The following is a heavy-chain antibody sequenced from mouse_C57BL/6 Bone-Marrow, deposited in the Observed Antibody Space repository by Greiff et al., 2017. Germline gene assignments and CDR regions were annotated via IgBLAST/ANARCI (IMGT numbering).Heavy chain of an antibody. D-gene: IGHD3-3*01. CDR2: IDPRSGGT. J-gene: IGHJ3*01. V-gene: IGHV1-72*01. CDR3: ASWGWGFAF. CDR1: GYTFTSYW. Sequence: QVQLQQPGAELVKPGASVKLSCKASGYTFTSYWMNWVKQRPGRGLEWIGRIDPRSGGTKYNEKFKSKATLTADKPSSTAYMQLSSLESEDSAVYYCASWGWGFAFWGTGTLVTVAA.